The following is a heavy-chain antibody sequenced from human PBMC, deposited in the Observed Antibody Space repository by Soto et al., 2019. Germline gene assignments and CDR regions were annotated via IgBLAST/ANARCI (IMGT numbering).Heavy chain of an antibody. CDR1: GYTFTSYG. CDR3: ARDRKHYDILTGYYSPAEYYFDY. CDR2: ISAYNGNT. Sequence: ASVKVSCKASGYTFTSYGISWVRQAPGQGLEWMGWISAYNGNTNYAQKLQGRVTMTTDTSTSTAYMELRSLRSDDTAVYYCARDRKHYDILTGYYSPAEYYFDYWGQGTLVTVSS. D-gene: IGHD3-9*01. V-gene: IGHV1-18*01. J-gene: IGHJ4*02.